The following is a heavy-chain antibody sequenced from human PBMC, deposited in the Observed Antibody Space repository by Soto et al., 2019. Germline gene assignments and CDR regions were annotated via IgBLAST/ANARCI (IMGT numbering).Heavy chain of an antibody. CDR3: ERATRKLPRVSMLKVFDY. D-gene: IGHD2-8*01. J-gene: IGHJ4*02. CDR1: GYSISSGYY. V-gene: IGHV4-38-2*01. CDR2: IDHSGST. Sequence: SETLSLTCAVSGYSISSGYYWGWIRQPPGKGQEWIGSIDHSGSTYYNPSLKSRVTISVDTSKTQFSLKLSSVTAADTAVYYCERATRKLPRVSMLKVFDYWGRGTLVTVSS.